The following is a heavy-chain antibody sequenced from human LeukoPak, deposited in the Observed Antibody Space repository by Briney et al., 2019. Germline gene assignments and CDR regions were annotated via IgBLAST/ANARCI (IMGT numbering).Heavy chain of an antibody. CDR3: ARKATTGPTKAAFDI. CDR1: GYSISSSSY. CDR2: IYYSGGI. V-gene: IGHV4-28*05. J-gene: IGHJ3*02. Sequence: SDTLSLTCAVSGYSISSSSYWVWIRQPPGKGLEWIGHIYYSGGIYYNPSLKSRVTMSVDTSKNQFSLKLSSVTAVDTAVYYCARKATTGPTKAAFDIWGQGTMVTVSS. D-gene: IGHD4-17*01.